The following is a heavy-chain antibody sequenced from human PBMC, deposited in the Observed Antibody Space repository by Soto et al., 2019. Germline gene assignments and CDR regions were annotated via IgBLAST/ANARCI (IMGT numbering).Heavy chain of an antibody. CDR3: VRSFGTGDGSDFGYNWFNP. J-gene: IGHJ5*02. CDR2: ISGSDGST. V-gene: IGHV3-23*01. D-gene: IGHD7-27*01. CDR1: GFTFSTYA. Sequence: GGSLRLSCAASGFTFSTYAMSWVRQAPGKGLEWVSAISGSDGSTYYADSVKGRFTISKDNSKNTLYLQMNSMRAEDTAEDYGVRSFGTGDGSDFGYNWFNPCGQGTLVTVSP.